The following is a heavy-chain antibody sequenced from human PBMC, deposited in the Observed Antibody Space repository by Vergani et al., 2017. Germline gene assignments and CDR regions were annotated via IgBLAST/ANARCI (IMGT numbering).Heavy chain of an antibody. CDR1: GGSISSGSYY. Sequence: QVQLQESGPGLVKPSQTLSLTCTVSGGSISSGSYYWSWIRQPAGKGLEWIGRIYTSGSTNYNPSLKSRVTISVDTSKNQFSLKLSSVTAADTAVYYCAIWSGYYYRWFDPWGQGTLVTVSS. CDR3: AIWSGYYYRWFDP. J-gene: IGHJ5*02. D-gene: IGHD3-3*01. CDR2: IYTSGST. V-gene: IGHV4-61*02.